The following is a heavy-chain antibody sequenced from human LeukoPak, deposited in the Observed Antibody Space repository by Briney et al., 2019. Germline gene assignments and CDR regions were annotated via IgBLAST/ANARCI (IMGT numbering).Heavy chain of an antibody. CDR1: GASVSSSSYY. Sequence: SETLSLTCTVSGASVSSSSYYWAWIRQSPGKGLEWIGHVYFSWTTHYNPSLKSRAAVSVNTSRNQFSLRLNAVTAADTGLYFCDRGVTSVYFDFWGQGALVTVSS. J-gene: IGHJ4*02. CDR2: VYFSWTT. V-gene: IGHV4-39*01. CDR3: DRGVTSVYFDF. D-gene: IGHD2-21*02.